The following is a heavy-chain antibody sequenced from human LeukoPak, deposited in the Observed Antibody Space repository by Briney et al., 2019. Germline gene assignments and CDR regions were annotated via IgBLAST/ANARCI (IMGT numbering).Heavy chain of an antibody. D-gene: IGHD3-16*01. J-gene: IGHJ4*02. CDR3: AKLWGRHVWSFDY. CDR1: GFTFGDYA. V-gene: IGHV3-23*01. Sequence: GGSLRLSCAASGFTFGDYAMSWVRQAPEKGLEWVSTIFKTGDTAHYADIVRGRFTISRDNSKNTLSLQMNSLRAEDTAIYYCAKLWGRHVWSFDYWGQGALVTVSS. CDR2: IFKTGDTA.